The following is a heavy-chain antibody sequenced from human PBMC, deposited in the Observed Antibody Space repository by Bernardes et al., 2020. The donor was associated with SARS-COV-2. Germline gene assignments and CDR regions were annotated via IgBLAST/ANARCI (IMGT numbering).Heavy chain of an antibody. Sequence: PRLSCAASGFTFRDYTMHWVRQAPGKGLEWVAVIWHDGGREYYVDSVKGRFAISRDNSNNTLYLQMNNLRVEDTALYRCATEDGEWLESWGQGTLVTVSS. D-gene: IGHD4-17*01. J-gene: IGHJ5*01. CDR2: IWHDGGRE. V-gene: IGHV3-33*08. CDR1: GFTFRDYT. CDR3: ATEDGEWLES.